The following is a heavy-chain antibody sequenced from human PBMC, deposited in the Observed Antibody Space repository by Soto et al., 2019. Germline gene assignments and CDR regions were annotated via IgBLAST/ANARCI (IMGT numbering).Heavy chain of an antibody. D-gene: IGHD2-2*02. CDR2: ISSSSSYI. Sequence: PGGSLRLSCAASGFTFSSYSMNWVRQAPGKGLEWVSSISSSSSYIYYADSVKGRFTISRGNAKNSLYLQMNSLRAEDTAVYYCARETVVVVPAAIGYRFDPWGQGTLVTVYS. J-gene: IGHJ5*02. CDR3: ARETVVVVPAAIGYRFDP. CDR1: GFTFSSYS. V-gene: IGHV3-21*04.